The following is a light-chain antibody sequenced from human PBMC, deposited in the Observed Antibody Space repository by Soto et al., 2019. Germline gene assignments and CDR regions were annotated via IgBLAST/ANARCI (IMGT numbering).Light chain of an antibody. CDR3: SSYTSSSTRV. CDR1: SSDVGGYNY. J-gene: IGLJ1*01. V-gene: IGLV2-14*01. CDR2: DVS. Sequence: QSALTQPASVSGSPGQSITISCTGTSSDVGGYNYVSWYQQHPGKAPKLMMYDVSNRPSGVSNRFSGSKSGNTASLTISGLQAEDEADYYCSSYTSSSTRVFGTGTQVTVL.